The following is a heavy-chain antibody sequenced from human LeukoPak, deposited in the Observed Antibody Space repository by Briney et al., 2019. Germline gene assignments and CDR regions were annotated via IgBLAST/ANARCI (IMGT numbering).Heavy chain of an antibody. Sequence: SVKVSCKASGGTFSSCAISWVRQAPGQGLEWMGGIIPIFGTANYAQKCQGRVTITTDESTSTAYMELSSLRSEDTAVYYCARVTFAGGSGSSSTHYYYYGMDVWGQGTTVTVSS. V-gene: IGHV1-69*05. CDR3: ARVTFAGGSGSSSTHYYYYGMDV. CDR1: GGTFSSCA. D-gene: IGHD3-10*01. J-gene: IGHJ6*02. CDR2: IIPIFGTA.